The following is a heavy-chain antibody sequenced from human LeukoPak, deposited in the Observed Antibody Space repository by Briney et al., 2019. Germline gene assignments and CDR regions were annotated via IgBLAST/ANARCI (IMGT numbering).Heavy chain of an antibody. CDR1: GFTFTDFA. V-gene: IGHV3-23*01. CDR2: ISGSAYTT. CDR3: ARVYLDGYQLPHFDY. D-gene: IGHD2-2*01. Sequence: PGGSLRLSCAASGFTFTDFAISWVRQAPGKGLEWVSTISGSAYTTYYANSVKGRFTISRDNSKNTLYLQMHSLRAEDTAIFYCARVYLDGYQLPHFDYWGQGALVTVS. J-gene: IGHJ4*02.